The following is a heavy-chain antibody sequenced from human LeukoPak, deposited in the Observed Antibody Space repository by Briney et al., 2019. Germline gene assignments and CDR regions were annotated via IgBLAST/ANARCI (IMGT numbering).Heavy chain of an antibody. D-gene: IGHD3-10*01. CDR3: AKDQGLWFGESHYFDY. CDR2: ISGSGGST. CDR1: GFTFSSYA. Sequence: GGSLRLSCAASGFTFSSYAMSWVRQAPGKGLEWVSAISGSGGSTYYADSVKGRFTISRDNSKNTLYLQMNSLRAEDTAVYYCAKDQGLWFGESHYFDYWGQGTPVTVSS. J-gene: IGHJ4*02. V-gene: IGHV3-23*01.